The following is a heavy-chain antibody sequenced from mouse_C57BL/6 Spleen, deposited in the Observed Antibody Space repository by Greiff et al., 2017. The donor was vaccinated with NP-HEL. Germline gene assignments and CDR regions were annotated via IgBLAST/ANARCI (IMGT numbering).Heavy chain of an antibody. CDR3: ARSEYHYGSTNYAMDY. V-gene: IGHV1-59*01. J-gene: IGHJ4*01. CDR2: IDPSDSYT. CDR1: GYTFTSYW. Sequence: VQLQQPGAELVRPGTSVKLSCKASGYTFTSYWMNWVKQRPGQGLEWIGVIDPSDSYTKYNQKFKGKATLNVDTSSSTAYMQVSSLTSEDSAVYYCARSEYHYGSTNYAMDYWGQGTSVTVSS. D-gene: IGHD1-1*01.